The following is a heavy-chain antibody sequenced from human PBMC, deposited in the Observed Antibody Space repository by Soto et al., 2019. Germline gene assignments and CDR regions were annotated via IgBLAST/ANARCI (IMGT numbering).Heavy chain of an antibody. D-gene: IGHD2-15*01. Sequence: SETLSLTCTVSGGSISSSSYYWGWIRQPPGKGLEWIGSIYYSGSTYYNPSLKSRVTISVDTSKNQFSLKLSSVTAADTAVYYCARAPDIVVVVAVTPDWYFDLWGRGTLVTVSS. J-gene: IGHJ2*01. CDR3: ARAPDIVVVVAVTPDWYFDL. CDR1: GGSISSSSYY. V-gene: IGHV4-39*07. CDR2: IYYSGST.